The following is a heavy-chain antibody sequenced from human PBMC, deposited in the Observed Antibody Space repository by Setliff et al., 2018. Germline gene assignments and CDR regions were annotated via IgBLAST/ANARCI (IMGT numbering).Heavy chain of an antibody. D-gene: IGHD3-16*01. CDR2: ISTSGSTI. V-gene: IGHV3-48*03. CDR1: GFTFSDYE. Sequence: PGGSLRLSCEVSGFTFSDYEMNWVRQAPGKGLEWVSYISTSGSTIYYAVSVKGRFTISRDNAENSLYLQMNSLRAEDTAIYYCARDFGSHFFDYWGQGALVTVSS. CDR3: ARDFGSHFFDY. J-gene: IGHJ4*02.